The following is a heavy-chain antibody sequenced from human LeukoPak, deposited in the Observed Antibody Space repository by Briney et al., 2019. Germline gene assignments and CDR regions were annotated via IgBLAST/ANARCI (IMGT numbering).Heavy chain of an antibody. D-gene: IGHD3-10*01. CDR3: AREGSESDAFDI. CDR2: IYYSGST. Sequence: PSETLSLTCTVSGGSISSGGYYWSWIRQHPGKGLEWIGYIYYSGSTYYNPSLKSRVTISVDTSKNQFSLKLSSVTAADTAVYYCAREGSESDAFDIWGQGTMVTVSS. V-gene: IGHV4-31*03. J-gene: IGHJ3*02. CDR1: GGSISSGGYY.